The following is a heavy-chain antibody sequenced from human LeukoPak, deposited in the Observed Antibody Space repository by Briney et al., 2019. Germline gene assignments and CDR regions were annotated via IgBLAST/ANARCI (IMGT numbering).Heavy chain of an antibody. CDR3: AKGPSSGYYMDV. J-gene: IGHJ6*03. V-gene: IGHV3-30*02. CDR2: IRYDGSTK. CDR1: VFMFSSYG. Sequence: PGGSLRLSCVASVFMFSSYGMHWVRQAPGKGLEWVAFIRYDGSTKYYADSVKGRFSISRDNSKNTLYLQMNSLRAEDTAVYYCAKGPSSGYYMDVWGKGTTVTVSS. D-gene: IGHD3-10*01.